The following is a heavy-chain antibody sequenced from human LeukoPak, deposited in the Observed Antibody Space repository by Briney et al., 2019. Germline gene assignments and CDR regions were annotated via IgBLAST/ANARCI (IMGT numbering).Heavy chain of an antibody. CDR1: GESVSSNSAA. D-gene: IGHD5-24*01. CDR2: TYYRSKWYN. V-gene: IGHV6-1*01. CDR3: ARQWTVEMATIGL. Sequence: SQTLSLTCAISGESVSSNSAAWNWIRQCPSRGLEWRGRTYYRSKWYNDYAVSVKSRITINPDTSKNQFSLKLSSVTAADTAVYYCARQWTVEMATIGLWGQGTLVTVSS. J-gene: IGHJ5*02.